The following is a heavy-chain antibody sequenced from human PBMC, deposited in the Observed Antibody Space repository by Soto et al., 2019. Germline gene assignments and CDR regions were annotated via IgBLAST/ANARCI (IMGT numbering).Heavy chain of an antibody. Sequence: QVQLVQSGAEVKKPGASVKVSCKASGYTFTSYDINWVRQATGQGLEWMGWMNPNSGNTGYAQKFQGRVTMTRTTSISTAYMELSSLRSEDTAVYYCARGHDYGDYRDYYYGMDVWGQGTTVTVSS. J-gene: IGHJ6*02. CDR2: MNPNSGNT. CDR3: ARGHDYGDYRDYYYGMDV. V-gene: IGHV1-8*01. D-gene: IGHD4-17*01. CDR1: GYTFTSYD.